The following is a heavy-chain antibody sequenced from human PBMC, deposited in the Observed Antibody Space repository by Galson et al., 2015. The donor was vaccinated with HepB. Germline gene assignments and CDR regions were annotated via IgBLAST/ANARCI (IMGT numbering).Heavy chain of an antibody. Sequence: SVKVSCKASGYTFTSYDINWVRQATGQGLEWMGWMNPNSGNTGYAQKFQGRVTMTRNTSISTAYMELSSLRSEDTAVYYCARGLAGRIWFGVREYNWFDPWGQGTLVTVSS. CDR3: ARGLAGRIWFGVREYNWFDP. CDR2: MNPNSGNT. D-gene: IGHD3-10*01. J-gene: IGHJ5*02. CDR1: GYTFTSYD. V-gene: IGHV1-8*01.